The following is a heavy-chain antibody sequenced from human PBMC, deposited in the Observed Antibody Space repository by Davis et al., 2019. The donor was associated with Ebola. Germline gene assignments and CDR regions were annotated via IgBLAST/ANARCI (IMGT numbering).Heavy chain of an antibody. V-gene: IGHV1-18*01. D-gene: IGHD6-13*01. CDR2: ISAYNGNT. Sequence: ASVKVSCKASGYTFTSYGISWVRQAPGQGLEWMGWISAYNGNTNYAQKLQGRVTMTTDTFTSTAYMELRSLRSDDTAVYYCARDTFSSSWIHYYYYGMDVWGQGTTVTVSS. CDR1: GYTFTSYG. J-gene: IGHJ6*02. CDR3: ARDTFSSSWIHYYYYGMDV.